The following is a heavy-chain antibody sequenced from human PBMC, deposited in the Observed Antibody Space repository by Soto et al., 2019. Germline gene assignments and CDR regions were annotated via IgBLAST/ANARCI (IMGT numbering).Heavy chain of an antibody. J-gene: IGHJ4*02. CDR1: GGSISSHY. D-gene: IGHD3-22*01. CDR3: ARSMLYSDGSNYSPFDY. V-gene: IGHV4-59*11. Sequence: SETLSLTCTVSGGSISSHYWSWIRQPPGEGLEWIGYFYYTGSINYNPSLKSRVTISIDASKNQFSLRLSSVTAADTAVYYCARSMLYSDGSNYSPFDYWGQGTLVTVSS. CDR2: FYYTGSI.